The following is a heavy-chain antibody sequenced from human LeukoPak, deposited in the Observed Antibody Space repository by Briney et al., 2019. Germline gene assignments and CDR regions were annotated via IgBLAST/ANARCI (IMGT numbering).Heavy chain of an antibody. J-gene: IGHJ4*02. V-gene: IGHV3-21*01. CDR2: IGSDSTYE. CDR3: ARDIAGYEPYYFDY. D-gene: IGHD5-12*01. CDR1: GFTFRSYS. Sequence: GGSLRLACVASGFTFRSYSMHWVRQAPGKGLEWVSSIGSDSTYEYSPDSVKGRFTISRDDAKNSLYLQMNSLRAEDTAVYYCARDIAGYEPYYFDYWGQGTLVTVSS.